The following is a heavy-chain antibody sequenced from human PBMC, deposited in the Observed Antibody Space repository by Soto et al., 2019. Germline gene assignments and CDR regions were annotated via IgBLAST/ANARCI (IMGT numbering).Heavy chain of an antibody. CDR2: IYYSGST. Sequence: LSLTCSVSGGSISSPTYYWGWIRQPAGKGLEWIGSIYYSGSTYYSPSLKSRVTISVDTSKNQFSLKVSSVTAADTAVYYCARLPGITTSRRDYWGQGTLVTVSS. J-gene: IGHJ4*02. CDR3: ARLPGITTSRRDY. V-gene: IGHV4-39*01. D-gene: IGHD1-1*01. CDR1: GGSISSPTYY.